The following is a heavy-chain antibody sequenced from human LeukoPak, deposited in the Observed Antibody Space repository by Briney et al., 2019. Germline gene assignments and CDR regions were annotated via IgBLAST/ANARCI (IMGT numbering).Heavy chain of an antibody. Sequence: PGGSLRLSCAASGFTFSSYWMHWVRQAPGKGLVWVSRINSDGSSTSYAGSVKGRFTISRDNAKNTLYLQMNSLRAEDTAVYYCARGGGSTTVTLDYWGQGTLVTVSS. J-gene: IGHJ4*02. V-gene: IGHV3-74*01. CDR3: ARGGGSTTVTLDY. CDR2: INSDGSST. CDR1: GFTFSSYW. D-gene: IGHD4-17*01.